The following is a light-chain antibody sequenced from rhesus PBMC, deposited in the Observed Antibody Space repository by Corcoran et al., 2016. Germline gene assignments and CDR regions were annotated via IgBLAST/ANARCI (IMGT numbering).Light chain of an antibody. Sequence: DIQMTQSPSSLSASVGDTVTITCRASQSISSWLDWYQQKPGKAPKVLIYKASSLQSGVPSRFSGSGSGTDFTLTISSLQPEDFASYYCLQYNSSPYSFGQGTKVELK. J-gene: IGKJ2*01. CDR3: LQYNSSPYS. CDR2: KAS. V-gene: IGKV1-22*01. CDR1: QSISSW.